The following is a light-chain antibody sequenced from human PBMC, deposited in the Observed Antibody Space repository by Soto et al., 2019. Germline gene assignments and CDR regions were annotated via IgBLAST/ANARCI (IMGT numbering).Light chain of an antibody. V-gene: IGLV2-14*01. CDR1: SSDVGAYKY. J-gene: IGLJ1*01. CDR2: AVS. Sequence: QSVLTQPASVSGSPGQSTTISCTGTSSDVGAYKYVSWYQQHPGKAPKLMIYAVSNRPSGVSNRFSGSKSGNTASLTISGLQAEDEADYYCSSYTSSSIPYVFGTGTKVTVL. CDR3: SSYTSSSIPYV.